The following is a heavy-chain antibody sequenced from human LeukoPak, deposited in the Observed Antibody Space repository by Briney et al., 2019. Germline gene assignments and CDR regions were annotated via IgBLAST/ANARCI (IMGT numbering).Heavy chain of an antibody. CDR3: ARPDYYDSSGYYGY. D-gene: IGHD3-22*01. CDR2: IYPGDSDT. J-gene: IGHJ4*02. Sequence: GESLKISCKGSGYSFTSYWIGLVRQMPGKGLEWRGIIYPGDSDTRYSPSFQGHVNISADNSIRTGYLQWRSLKASDIAMYYCARPDYYDSSGYYGYWGQGTLVTVSS. V-gene: IGHV5-51*01. CDR1: GYSFTSYW.